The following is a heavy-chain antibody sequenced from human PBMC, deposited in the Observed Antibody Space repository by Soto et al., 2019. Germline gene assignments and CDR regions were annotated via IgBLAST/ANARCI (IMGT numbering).Heavy chain of an antibody. CDR3: ARAVSVVSLIDY. V-gene: IGHV3-30-3*01. D-gene: IGHD3-22*01. CDR2: TSDDGSNK. Sequence: GSLRLSCAASGFTFSSYAMHWVRQAPGKGLEWVAVTSDDGSNKFSADSVKGRFTISRDNSKNTLYLQMNSLRAEDTAVYYCARAVSVVSLIDYWGQGALVTVSS. J-gene: IGHJ4*02. CDR1: GFTFSSYA.